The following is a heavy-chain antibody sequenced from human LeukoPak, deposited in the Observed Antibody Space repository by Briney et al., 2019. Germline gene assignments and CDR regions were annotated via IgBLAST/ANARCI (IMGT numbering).Heavy chain of an antibody. CDR1: GGSFSGYY. CDR3: ARALRFLEWSPNWFDP. J-gene: IGHJ5*02. CDR2: INHSGST. V-gene: IGHV4-34*01. D-gene: IGHD3-3*01. Sequence: PSETLSLTCAVYGGSFSGYYWSWIRQPPGKGLEWIGEINHSGSTNYNPSLKSRVTISVDTSKNQFSLKLSSVTAADTAVYYRARALRFLEWSPNWFDPWGQGTLVTVSS.